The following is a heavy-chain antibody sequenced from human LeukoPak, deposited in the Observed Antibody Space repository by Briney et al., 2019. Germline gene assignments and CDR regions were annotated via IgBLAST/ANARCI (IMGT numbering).Heavy chain of an antibody. D-gene: IGHD6-19*01. CDR3: ARDPEVAGNWFDP. V-gene: IGHV1-46*04. CDR2: INPSVGST. Sequence: ASVKVSCKAFGYTFTRYYMHWVRQAPGQGLEWMGIINPSVGSTSYAHKLQGRVTMTSDTSTSTVYMELSSLRSEDTAVYYCARDPEVAGNWFDPWGQGTLVTVSS. CDR1: GYTFTRYY. J-gene: IGHJ5*02.